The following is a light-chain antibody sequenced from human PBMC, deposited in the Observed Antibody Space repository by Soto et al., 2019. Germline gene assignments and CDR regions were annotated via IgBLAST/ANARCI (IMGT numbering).Light chain of an antibody. Sequence: EIVLTQSPGTLSLSPGERATLSCRASQSLSNNFLAWHQQKPGQAPRLLIYEASKRATGTPDRFSGSGSETDFTLSISKLEPEDVAVYYCQQYGISPRAFGQGTKVEIK. CDR1: QSLSNNF. J-gene: IGKJ1*01. V-gene: IGKV3-20*01. CDR2: EAS. CDR3: QQYGISPRA.